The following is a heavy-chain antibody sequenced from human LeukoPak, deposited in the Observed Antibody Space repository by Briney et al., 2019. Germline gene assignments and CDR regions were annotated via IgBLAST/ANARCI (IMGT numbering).Heavy chain of an antibody. CDR2: IYYSGST. J-gene: IGHJ3*01. CDR1: GGSISSYY. CDR3: ARRDRYCSSTSCYDLDY. D-gene: IGHD2-2*01. Sequence: PSETLSLTCTVSGGSISSYYWSWIRQPPGKGLEWIGYIYYSGSTNYNPSLKSRVTISVDTSKNQFSLKLSSVTAADTAVYYCARRDRYCSSTSCYDLDYWGQGTMVTVSS. V-gene: IGHV4-59*12.